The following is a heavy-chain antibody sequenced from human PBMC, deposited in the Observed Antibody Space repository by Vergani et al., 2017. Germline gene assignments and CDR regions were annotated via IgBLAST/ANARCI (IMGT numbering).Heavy chain of an antibody. D-gene: IGHD3-22*01. CDR2: IYPGDSDT. Sequence: EVQLVPSGAEVKTPGESLKISCKGSGYSFTSYWIGWVRQMPGKGLEWMGIIYPGDSDTRYSPSFQGQVTISADKSISTAYLQWSSLKASDTAMYYCARRSPGGYYPRSHYYGMDVWGQGTTVTVSS. CDR1: GYSFTSYW. CDR3: ARRSPGGYYPRSHYYGMDV. J-gene: IGHJ6*02. V-gene: IGHV5-51*03.